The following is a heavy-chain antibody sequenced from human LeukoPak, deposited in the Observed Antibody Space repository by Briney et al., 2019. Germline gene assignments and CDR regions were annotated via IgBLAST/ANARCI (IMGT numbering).Heavy chain of an antibody. Sequence: SVKVSCKASGYTFTSYYMHWVRQAPGQGLEWMGIINPSGGSTSYAQKFQGRVTMTRDTSTSTVYMELSSLRSEDTAVYYCARESRVVTAIRALKYWGQGTLVTVSS. V-gene: IGHV1-46*01. J-gene: IGHJ4*02. D-gene: IGHD2-21*02. CDR2: INPSGGST. CDR3: ARESRVVTAIRALKY. CDR1: GYTFTSYY.